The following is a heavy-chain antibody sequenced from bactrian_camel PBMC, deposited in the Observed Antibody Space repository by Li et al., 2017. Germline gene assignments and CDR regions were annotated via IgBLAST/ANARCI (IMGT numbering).Heavy chain of an antibody. D-gene: IGHD1*01. CDR2: IDFRSGAT. CDR1: GYTASRNN. J-gene: IGHJ4*01. CDR3: AVRTGFCWDPPINNRNYFTY. Sequence: DVQLVESGGGSVQAGESLRLSCAASGYTASRNNIAWFRQAPGKEREGIAVIDFRSGATAYSDRVTGRFTISKDAAKNALYLQMDDLKPEDTAKYFCAVRTGFCWDPPINNRNYFTYWGQGTQVTVS. V-gene: IGHV3S40*01.